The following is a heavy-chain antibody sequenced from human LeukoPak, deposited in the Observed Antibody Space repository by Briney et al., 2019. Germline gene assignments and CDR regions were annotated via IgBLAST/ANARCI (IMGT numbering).Heavy chain of an antibody. J-gene: IGHJ4*02. CDR3: ARRFNYGSFDY. V-gene: IGHV4-59*08. D-gene: IGHD3-10*01. Sequence: SQTLSLTCAVSGGSISSYYWSWIRQPPGKGLEWIGYIYYSGSTNYNPSLKSRVTISVDTSKYQFSLKLSSVTAADTAVYYCARRFNYGSFDYWGQGTLVTVSS. CDR2: IYYSGST. CDR1: GGSISSYY.